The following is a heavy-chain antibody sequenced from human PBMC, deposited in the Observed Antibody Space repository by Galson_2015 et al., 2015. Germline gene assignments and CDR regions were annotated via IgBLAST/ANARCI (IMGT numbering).Heavy chain of an antibody. Sequence: SLRLSCAASGFTVSSSYMTWVRQAPGKGLEWLSVIYSGGNTYYADSVEGRFTTSRDDSKNTLYLQLNGLKAEDTAVYYCARDNGFGEFYWGQGTLVTVSA. CDR1: GFTVSSSY. J-gene: IGHJ4*02. V-gene: IGHV3-53*01. CDR2: IYSGGNT. CDR3: ARDNGFGEFY. D-gene: IGHD3-10*01.